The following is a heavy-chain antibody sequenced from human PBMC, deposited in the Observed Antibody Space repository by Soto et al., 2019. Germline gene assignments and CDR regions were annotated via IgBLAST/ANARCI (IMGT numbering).Heavy chain of an antibody. CDR1: GFTFSSYG. CDR3: AKRRRRCSTTSCRGGFDY. CDR2: ISYDGSNK. J-gene: IGHJ4*02. V-gene: IGHV3-30*18. D-gene: IGHD2-2*01. Sequence: GWSLRLSCAASGFTFSSYGMHLVRQAPGKGLEWVAVISYDGSNKYYADSVKGRFTISRDNSKNTLYLQMNSLRAEDTAVYYCAKRRRRCSTTSCRGGFDYWGKGTLVTVSS.